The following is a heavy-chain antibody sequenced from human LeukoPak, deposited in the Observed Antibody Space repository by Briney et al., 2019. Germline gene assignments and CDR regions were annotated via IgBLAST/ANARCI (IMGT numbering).Heavy chain of an antibody. D-gene: IGHD3-22*01. CDR2: INPNSGGT. CDR3: ARASNSDDSSGYFGGFDY. CDR1: GYTFTGYY. J-gene: IGHJ4*02. V-gene: IGHV1-2*06. Sequence: ASVKVSCKASGYTFTGYYMHWVRQAPGQGLEWMGRINPNSGGTNYAQKFQGRVTMTRDTSISTAYMELSSLRSEDTAVYYCARASNSDDSSGYFGGFDYWGQGTLVTVSS.